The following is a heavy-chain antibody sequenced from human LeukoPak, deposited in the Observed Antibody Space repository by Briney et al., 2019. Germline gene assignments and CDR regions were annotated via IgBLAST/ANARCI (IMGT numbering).Heavy chain of an antibody. V-gene: IGHV1-8*01. Sequence: ASVKVSCKASGYTFSTYDINWVRQATGQGLEWMGWMNPNSGNTGYAPKFQGRVTMTRNTSISTAYMELSSLRSEDTAVYYCTRGRSSQYYFDYWGQGTLVTVSS. J-gene: IGHJ4*02. CDR3: TRGRSSQYYFDY. D-gene: IGHD6-6*01. CDR1: GYTFSTYD. CDR2: MNPNSGNT.